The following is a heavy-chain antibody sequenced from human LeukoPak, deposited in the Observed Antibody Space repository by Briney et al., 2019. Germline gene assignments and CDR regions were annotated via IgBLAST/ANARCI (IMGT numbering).Heavy chain of an antibody. D-gene: IGHD3-10*01. J-gene: IGHJ4*02. V-gene: IGHV4-39*07. CDR2: IYYSGST. CDR3: ARYGSGSYSFLPTDY. Sequence: SETLSLTCTVSGGSISSSSYYWGWNRQPPGKGLEWIGSIYYSGSTYYNPSLKSRVTISVDTSKNQFSLKLSSVTAADTAVYYCARYGSGSYSFLPTDYWGQGTLVTVSS. CDR1: GGSISSSSYY.